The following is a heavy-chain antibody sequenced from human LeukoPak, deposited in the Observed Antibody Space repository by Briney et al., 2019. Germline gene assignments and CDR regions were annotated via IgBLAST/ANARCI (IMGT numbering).Heavy chain of an antibody. J-gene: IGHJ5*02. CDR3: AKDWTAMVTAWFDP. Sequence: PSETLSLTCTVSGYSISSGYYWGWIRQPPGKGLEWIGSIYHSGSTYYNPSLKSRVTISVDTSKNQFSLKLSSVTAADTAVYYCAKDWTAMVTAWFDPWGQGTLVTVSS. CDR2: IYHSGST. V-gene: IGHV4-38-2*02. CDR1: GYSISSGYY. D-gene: IGHD5-18*01.